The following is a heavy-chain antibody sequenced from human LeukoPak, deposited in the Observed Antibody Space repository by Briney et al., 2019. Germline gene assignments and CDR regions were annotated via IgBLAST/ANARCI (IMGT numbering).Heavy chain of an antibody. CDR3: AGGWSSSSRWHYYYYGMDV. Sequence: SETLSLTCTVSGGSISSYYWSWIRQPPGKGLEWIGYIYYSGSTNYNPSLKSRVTMSVDTSKNQFSLKLSSVTAADTAVYYCAGGWSSSSRWHYYYYGMDVWGQGTTVTVSS. CDR2: IYYSGST. V-gene: IGHV4-59*12. J-gene: IGHJ6*02. D-gene: IGHD6-6*01. CDR1: GGSISSYY.